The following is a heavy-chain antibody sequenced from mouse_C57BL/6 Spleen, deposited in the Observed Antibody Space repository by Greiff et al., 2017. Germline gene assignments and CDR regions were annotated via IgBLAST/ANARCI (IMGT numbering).Heavy chain of an antibody. CDR2: IYPGSGNT. CDR3: ARNYYGSSYWYFDV. V-gene: IGHV1-76*01. D-gene: IGHD1-1*01. J-gene: IGHJ1*03. CDR1: GYTFTDYY. Sequence: VQLQQSGAELVRPGASVKLSCKASGYTFTDYYINWVKQRPGQGLEWIARIYPGSGNTYYNEKFKGKATLTAEKSSSTAYMQLSSLTSEDSAVYFCARNYYGSSYWYFDVGGTGTTVTVAS.